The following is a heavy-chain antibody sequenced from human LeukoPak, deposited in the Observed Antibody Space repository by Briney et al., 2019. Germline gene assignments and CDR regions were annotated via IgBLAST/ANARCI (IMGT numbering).Heavy chain of an antibody. D-gene: IGHD6-19*01. V-gene: IGHV4-34*01. Sequence: PSETLSLTCAVYGGSFSGYNWSWIRQPPGKGLEWIGEINHSGSTNYNPSLKSRVTISVDTSKNQFSLKLSSVTAADTAVYYCARGSGWYFPDYWGQGTLVTVSS. J-gene: IGHJ4*02. CDR1: GGSFSGYN. CDR2: INHSGST. CDR3: ARGSGWYFPDY.